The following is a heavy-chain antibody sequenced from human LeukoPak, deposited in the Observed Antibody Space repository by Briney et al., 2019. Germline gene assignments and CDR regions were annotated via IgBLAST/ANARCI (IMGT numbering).Heavy chain of an antibody. CDR1: GXTFSDHY. V-gene: IGHV3-72*01. J-gene: IGHJ4*02. D-gene: IGHD1-26*01. CDR3: ARLGKYGGTYYFDY. CDR2: SRNKANGYTT. Sequence: GGSLRLSCAVSGXTFSDHYLDWVRQAPGKGLEWVGRSRNKANGYTTQYAASVKGRFTISRDDSKDSLYLQMNSLKAEDTAVYFCARLGKYGGTYYFDYWGQGTLVTVSS.